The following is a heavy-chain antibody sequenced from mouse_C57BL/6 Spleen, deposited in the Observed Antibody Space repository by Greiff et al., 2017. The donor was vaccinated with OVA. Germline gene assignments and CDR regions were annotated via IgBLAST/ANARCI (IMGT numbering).Heavy chain of an antibody. V-gene: IGHV1-54*01. Sequence: QVQLQQSGAELVRPGTSVKVSCKASGYAFTNYLIEWVKQRPGQGLEWIGVINPGSGGTNYNEKFKGKATLTADKSSSTAYMQLSSLTSEDSAVSFCARSRDTVEIDYWGQGTSVTVSS. CDR1: GYAFTNYL. CDR3: ARSRDTVEIDY. D-gene: IGHD1-1*01. J-gene: IGHJ4*01. CDR2: INPGSGGT.